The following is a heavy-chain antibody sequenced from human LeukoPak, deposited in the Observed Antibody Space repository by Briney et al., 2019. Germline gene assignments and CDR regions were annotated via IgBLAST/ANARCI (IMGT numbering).Heavy chain of an antibody. Sequence: ASVKVSCKASGYTFTSYYIHWVRQAPGQGLEWMAIINPSGGSTRYAQEFQGRVTMTRDTSISTAYMELSRLRSDDTAVYYCARGFLTTGTVVIDFDYWGQGTLVTVSS. D-gene: IGHD4-23*01. CDR3: ARGFLTTGTVVIDFDY. CDR1: GYTFTSYY. V-gene: IGHV1-46*01. CDR2: INPSGGST. J-gene: IGHJ4*02.